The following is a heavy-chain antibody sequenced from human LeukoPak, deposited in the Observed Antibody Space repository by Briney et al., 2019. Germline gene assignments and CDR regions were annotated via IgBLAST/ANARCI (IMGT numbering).Heavy chain of an antibody. J-gene: IGHJ4*02. V-gene: IGHV3-23*01. CDR1: GFTFSSYA. D-gene: IGHD3-22*01. CDR2: ISGSGGST. Sequence: PGGSLRLSCAASGFTFSSYAMSWVRQAPGKGLEWVSAISGSGGSTYYADSVKGRFTISRDNSKNTLYLQMNSLRAEDTAVYYCAKVPHYYYDSSGYYWGGQGTLVTVSS. CDR3: AKVPHYYYDSSGYYW.